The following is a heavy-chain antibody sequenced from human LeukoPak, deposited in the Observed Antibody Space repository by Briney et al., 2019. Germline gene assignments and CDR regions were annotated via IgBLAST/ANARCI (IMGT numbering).Heavy chain of an antibody. Sequence: GGSLRLSCAASGFTFSSYGMHWVRQAPGKGLEWVAFIRYDGSNKYYADSAKGRFTISRDNSRNTLYLQMNSLRAEDTAVYYCAKDQTAFGIAAAGSLIGYWGQGTLVTVSS. J-gene: IGHJ4*02. V-gene: IGHV3-30*02. D-gene: IGHD6-13*01. CDR1: GFTFSSYG. CDR2: IRYDGSNK. CDR3: AKDQTAFGIAAAGSLIGY.